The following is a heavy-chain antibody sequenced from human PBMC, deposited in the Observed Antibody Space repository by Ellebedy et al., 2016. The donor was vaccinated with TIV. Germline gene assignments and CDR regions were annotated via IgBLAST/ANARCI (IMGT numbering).Heavy chain of an antibody. CDR2: IYYSGST. J-gene: IGHJ4*02. V-gene: IGHV4-30-4*01. D-gene: IGHD6-13*01. Sequence: LRLSXTVSGGSISSGDYYWSWIRQPPGKGLEWIGYIYYSGSTYYNPSLKSRVTISVDTSKNQFSLKLSSVTAADTAVYYCARDNSGGIAAAGPFDYWGQGTLVTVSS. CDR1: GGSISSGDYY. CDR3: ARDNSGGIAAAGPFDY.